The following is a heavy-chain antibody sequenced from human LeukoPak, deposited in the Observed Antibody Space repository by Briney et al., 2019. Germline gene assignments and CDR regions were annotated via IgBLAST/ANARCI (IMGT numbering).Heavy chain of an antibody. CDR3: ARFPGFGSGTYRFDY. CDR2: FYSGGST. Sequence: PGGSLRLSCAASGFTVSSNYMSWVRQAPGKGLEWVSVFYSGGSTYYADSVKGRFTISRDNSKNTLYLQMNNLRADDTALYYCARFPGFGSGTYRFDYWGQGTLVTVSS. V-gene: IGHV3-53*01. J-gene: IGHJ4*02. CDR1: GFTVSSNY. D-gene: IGHD3-10*01.